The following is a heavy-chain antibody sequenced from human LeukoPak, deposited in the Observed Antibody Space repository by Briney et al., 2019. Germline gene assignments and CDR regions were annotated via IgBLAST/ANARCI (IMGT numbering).Heavy chain of an antibody. D-gene: IGHD3-10*01. CDR1: GFTFSSHA. CDR2: IGGSGKNT. Sequence: GGSLRLSXAASGFTFSSHAMSWVRQAPGKGLEWGSSIGGSGKNTLYADAVKGRFTISRDNSKDTLYLQMNSLRAEDTAVYYCAKDLETINPTMDWGQGTLVTVSS. J-gene: IGHJ4*02. V-gene: IGHV3-23*01. CDR3: AKDLETINPTMD.